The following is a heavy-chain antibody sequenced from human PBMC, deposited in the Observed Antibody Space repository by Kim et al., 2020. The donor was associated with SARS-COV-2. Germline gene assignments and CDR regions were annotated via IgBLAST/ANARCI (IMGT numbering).Heavy chain of an antibody. CDR3: ARDRAPGRDGYNSWFDP. J-gene: IGHJ5*02. CDR2: INTNTGNP. D-gene: IGHD5-12*01. V-gene: IGHV7-4-1*02. Sequence: ASVKVSCKASGYTFTSYAMNWVRQAPGQGLEWMGWINTNTGNPTYAQGFTGRFVFSLDTSVSTAYLQISSLKAEDTAVYYCARDRAPGRDGYNSWFDPWGQGTLITVSS. CDR1: GYTFTSYA.